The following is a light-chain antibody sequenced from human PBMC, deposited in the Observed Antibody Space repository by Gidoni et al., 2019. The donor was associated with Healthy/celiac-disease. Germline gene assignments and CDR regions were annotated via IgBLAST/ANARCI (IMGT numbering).Light chain of an antibody. CDR2: GKN. J-gene: IGLJ2*01. CDR3: NSRDSSGNVV. CDR1: SLRSYY. Sequence: SSELTQAPAVSVALGQTVRITCQGDSLRSYYASWYQQKPGQAPVLVIYGKNNRPSGVPDRFSGSSSGNTAAVTITGAQEEDEADYYGNSRDSSGNVVFGGGTKLTVL. V-gene: IGLV3-19*01.